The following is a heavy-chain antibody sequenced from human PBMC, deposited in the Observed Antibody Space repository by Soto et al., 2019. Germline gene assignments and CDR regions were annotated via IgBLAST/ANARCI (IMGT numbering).Heavy chain of an antibody. CDR2: IYSGGST. V-gene: IGHV3-66*01. D-gene: IGHD3-10*01. Sequence: GGSLRLSCAASGFTVSSNYMSWVRQAPGKGLEWVSVIYSGGSTYYAGSVKGRFTIPRENSKKTLYLQLNSLIAEDTAVYYSARARYYYGSGSRRMDYYYMDVWGKGTTVTISS. CDR3: ARARYYYGSGSRRMDYYYMDV. CDR1: GFTVSSNY. J-gene: IGHJ6*03.